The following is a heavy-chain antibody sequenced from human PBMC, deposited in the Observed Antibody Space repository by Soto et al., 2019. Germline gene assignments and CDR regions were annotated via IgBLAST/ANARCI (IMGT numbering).Heavy chain of an antibody. CDR3: TTAGRLGMVYAIGSFDI. Sequence: GGSLRLSCAASGFTFSNAWMSWVRQAPGKGLEWVGRIKSKTDGGTTDYAAPVKGRFTISRDDSKNTLYLQMNSLKTEDTAVDYCTTAGRLGMVYAIGSFDIWGQGTMVTVSS. D-gene: IGHD2-8*01. CDR2: IKSKTDGGTT. J-gene: IGHJ3*02. CDR1: GFTFSNAW. V-gene: IGHV3-15*01.